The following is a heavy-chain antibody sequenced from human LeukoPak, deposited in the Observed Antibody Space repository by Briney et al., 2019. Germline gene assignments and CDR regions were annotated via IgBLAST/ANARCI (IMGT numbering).Heavy chain of an antibody. CDR1: GFTFSSYG. Sequence: PGRSLRLSCAASGFTFSSYGMHWVRQAPGKGLEWVAVISYDGSNKYYADSVKGRFTISRDNSKNTLYLQMNSLRAEDTAVYYCATPVDTAMVMVYWGQGTLVTVSS. CDR2: ISYDGSNK. V-gene: IGHV3-30*03. CDR3: ATPVDTAMVMVY. J-gene: IGHJ4*02. D-gene: IGHD5-18*01.